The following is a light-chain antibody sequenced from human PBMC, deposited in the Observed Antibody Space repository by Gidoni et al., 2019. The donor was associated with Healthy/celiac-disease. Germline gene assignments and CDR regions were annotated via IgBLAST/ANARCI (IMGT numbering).Light chain of an antibody. J-gene: IGKJ5*01. V-gene: IGKV4-1*01. CDR1: QSVLYSSNNKNY. Sequence: SLGERATINCKSSQSVLYSSNNKNYLAWYQQKPGQPPKLLIYWASTRESGVPDRFSGSGSGTDFTLTISSLQAEDVAVYYCQQYYRSPITFXQXTRLEIK. CDR2: WAS. CDR3: QQYYRSPIT.